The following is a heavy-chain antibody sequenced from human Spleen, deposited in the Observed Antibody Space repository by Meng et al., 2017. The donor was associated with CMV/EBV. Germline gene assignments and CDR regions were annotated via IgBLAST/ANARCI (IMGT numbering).Heavy chain of an antibody. CDR3: SSHYFDSDNTNDVFDI. CDR1: GYTFNDYY. Sequence: ASVKVSCTASGYTFNDYYIHWVRQAPGQGLEWMAWINPNSGDPKYTQKFEGRVTLTRDTSITTAYLEFRSLRSDDTAVYYCSSHYFDSDNTNDVFDIWGQGTMVTVSS. CDR2: INPNSGDP. V-gene: IGHV1-2*02. D-gene: IGHD3-22*01. J-gene: IGHJ3*02.